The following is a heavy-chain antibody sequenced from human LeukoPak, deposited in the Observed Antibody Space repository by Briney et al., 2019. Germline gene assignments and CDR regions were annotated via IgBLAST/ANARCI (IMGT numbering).Heavy chain of an antibody. V-gene: IGHV3-11*01. J-gene: IGHJ5*02. CDR2: ISSSGSTI. CDR1: GFTFSDYY. CDR3: ARDSIAAGVYNWFDP. Sequence: GGSLRLSCAASGFTFSDYYMSWIRQAPGKGLEWVSYISSSGSTIYYADSVKGRFTIPRDNAKNSLYLQMNSLRAEDTAVYYCARDSIAAGVYNWFDPWGQGTLVTVSS. D-gene: IGHD6-6*01.